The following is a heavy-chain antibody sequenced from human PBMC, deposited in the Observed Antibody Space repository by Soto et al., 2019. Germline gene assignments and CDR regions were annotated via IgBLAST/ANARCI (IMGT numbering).Heavy chain of an antibody. CDR2: ISSTSTNI. Sequence: EVQLVESGGGLVKPGGSLRLSCAASGFTFSSYIMHWVCQAPGKGLEWISTISSTSTNIYYADSVKGRFTISRDNPKNSLFLQMNSLRAEDMAVYYCARGIISSSLVTFDVWGQGTVVTVS. CDR1: GFTFSSYI. V-gene: IGHV3-21*01. D-gene: IGHD2-2*01. CDR3: ARGIISSSLVTFDV. J-gene: IGHJ3*01.